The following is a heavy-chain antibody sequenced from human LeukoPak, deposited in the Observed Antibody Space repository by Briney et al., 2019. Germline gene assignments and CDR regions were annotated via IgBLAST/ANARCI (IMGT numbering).Heavy chain of an antibody. V-gene: IGHV4-34*01. Sequence: SSETLSLTCAVYGGSFSGYYWTWIRQPPGKGLEWIGEINHSGSTNYNPSLKSRVTISVDTSKNQFSLKLSSVTAADTAVYYCARHRGSSSRIYYYYYMDVWGKGTTVTVSS. CDR2: INHSGST. CDR1: GGSFSGYY. J-gene: IGHJ6*03. D-gene: IGHD6-13*01. CDR3: ARHRGSSSRIYYYYYMDV.